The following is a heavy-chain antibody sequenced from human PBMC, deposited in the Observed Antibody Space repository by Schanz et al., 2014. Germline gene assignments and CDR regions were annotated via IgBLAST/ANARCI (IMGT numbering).Heavy chain of an antibody. V-gene: IGHV4-4*02. CDR2: IYHSGNT. CDR1: GASISSSNW. Sequence: QVQLQESGPGLVKPSGTLSLTCAVSGASISSSNWWSWVRQPPGKGLEWIGEIYHSGNTNYNASLKSRVPGSGHTSKNQFSRKLGSETAADTAVYYCARAARRTRVVPLYFDYWGQGTLVTVSS. CDR3: ARAARRTRVVPLYFDY. J-gene: IGHJ4*02. D-gene: IGHD2-2*01.